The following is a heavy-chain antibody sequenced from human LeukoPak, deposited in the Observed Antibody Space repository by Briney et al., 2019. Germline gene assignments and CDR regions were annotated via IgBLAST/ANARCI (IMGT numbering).Heavy chain of an antibody. J-gene: IGHJ4*02. V-gene: IGHV3-11*06. CDR1: GFTFSDYY. CDR3: ARAPGAGYYFDY. Sequence: GGSLRLSCAASGFTFSDYYMSWIRQAPGRGLEWVSYVSSSSSYTNYADSVRGRFTISRDNAKDSLYLQMNSLRAEDTAVYYCARAPGAGYYFDYWGQGTLVTVSS. CDR2: VSSSSSYT. D-gene: IGHD6-19*01.